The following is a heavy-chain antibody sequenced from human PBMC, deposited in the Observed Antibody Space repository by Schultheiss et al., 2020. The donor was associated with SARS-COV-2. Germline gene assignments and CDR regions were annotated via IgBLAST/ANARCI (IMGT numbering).Heavy chain of an antibody. Sequence: GGSLRLSCAASGFTFTNAWMNWVRQAPGKGLEWVGRITRNADGGTTDFAAPVKGRFTISRDDSQDTLYLQMNSLRTEDTALYYCTTSYNVAGAFGTWGRGTMVTVS. J-gene: IGHJ3*02. CDR2: ITRNADGGTT. CDR1: GFTFTNAW. CDR3: TTSYNVAGAFGT. D-gene: IGHD1-14*01. V-gene: IGHV3-15*07.